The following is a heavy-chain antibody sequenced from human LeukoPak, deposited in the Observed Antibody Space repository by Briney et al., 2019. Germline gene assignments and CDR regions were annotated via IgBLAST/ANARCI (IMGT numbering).Heavy chain of an antibody. CDR2: IVSNGDST. J-gene: IGHJ4*02. Sequence: PGGSLRLSCSASGFTFSRYGMHWVRQAPGKGLEYVSAIVSNGDSTYYADSVKGRFTISRDNAKNTLYLRMSSLRAEDTAVYYCVKGYSDYWGQGTLVTVSS. CDR1: GFTFSRYG. V-gene: IGHV3-64D*09. D-gene: IGHD4-11*01. CDR3: VKGYSDY.